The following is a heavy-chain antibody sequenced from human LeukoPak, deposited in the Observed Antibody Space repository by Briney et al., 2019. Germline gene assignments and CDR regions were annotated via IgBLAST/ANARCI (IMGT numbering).Heavy chain of an antibody. CDR1: GFTFNNFG. Sequence: PGGSLRLSCTASGFTFNNFGMSWVRQAPGEGLEWVSTLSGSGHKVYYADSVKGRFTISRENSENTLYLEMNSLRIEDTGTYYCAKSGRYSSYDSAESWGQGTLVVVSS. CDR2: LSGSGHKV. V-gene: IGHV3-23*01. CDR3: AKSGRYSSYDSAES. D-gene: IGHD5-12*01. J-gene: IGHJ5*02.